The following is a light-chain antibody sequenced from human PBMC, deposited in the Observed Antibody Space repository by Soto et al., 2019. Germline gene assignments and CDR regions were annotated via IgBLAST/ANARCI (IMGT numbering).Light chain of an antibody. CDR2: GNN. Sequence: QSVLTQPPSVSGAPGQRVTISCTGRSSNIGAGYDVHWYQHLPGTAAKLVIYGNNIRPSGVPDRFSGSQSGTSASLAITGLQADDEADYYCQSYDSNLSVVFGGGTKVTVL. CDR3: QSYDSNLSVV. V-gene: IGLV1-40*01. CDR1: SSNIGAGYD. J-gene: IGLJ2*01.